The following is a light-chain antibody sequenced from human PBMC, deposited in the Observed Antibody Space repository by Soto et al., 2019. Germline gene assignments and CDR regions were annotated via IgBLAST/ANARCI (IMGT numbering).Light chain of an antibody. CDR3: QQRRHWPIT. Sequence: DIVLTQSPATLSLSPGDRVTLSCRASQTVGRFLSWYQHSPGQGPRLLVYDASNRATGVPARFSGSGSETDFTLTISSLEHEDFAVYYFQQRRHWPITFGQGTRREL. CDR1: QTVGRF. V-gene: IGKV3-11*01. CDR2: DAS. J-gene: IGKJ5*01.